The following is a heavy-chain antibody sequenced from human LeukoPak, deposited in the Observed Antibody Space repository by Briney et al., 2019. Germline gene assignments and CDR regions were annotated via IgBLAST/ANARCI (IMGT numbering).Heavy chain of an antibody. CDR2: ISSSGSPI. J-gene: IGHJ4*02. Sequence: GGSLRLSCAASGFKFTSYSMNWVRQAPGKGLEWISYISSSGSPIYYADSVKGRFTISRDDAKKSSDLQMTNLTAEDTAVYFCARGSRFDYWGQGAPVTVSS. V-gene: IGHV3-48*04. CDR1: GFKFTSYS. CDR3: ARGSRFDY.